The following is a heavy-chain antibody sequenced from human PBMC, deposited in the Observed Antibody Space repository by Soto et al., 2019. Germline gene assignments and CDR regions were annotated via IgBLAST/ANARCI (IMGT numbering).Heavy chain of an antibody. V-gene: IGHV2-5*02. CDR3: AHYDYGGLVY. Sequence: QITLKESGPTLVKPTQTLTLTCTFSGFSLSTSGVGVGWIRQPPGKALEWLALIYWDDDKRYSPSLKSRLTIXXAPSKNQVVLTMPNMDPVDTATYFCAHYDYGGLVYWGQGALVTVSS. CDR2: IYWDDDK. D-gene: IGHD4-17*01. CDR1: GFSLSTSGVG. J-gene: IGHJ4*02.